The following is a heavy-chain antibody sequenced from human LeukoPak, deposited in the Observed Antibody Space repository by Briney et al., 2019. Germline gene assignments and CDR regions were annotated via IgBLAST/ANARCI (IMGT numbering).Heavy chain of an antibody. Sequence: GGSLRLSCAASGFTFSSYGMHWVRQAPGKGLEWVAFIRYDGSNKYYADSVKGRFTISRDNSKNTLYLQMNSLRAEDTAVYYCAKAERALLWFGELLGAFDIWGQGTMVTVSS. CDR1: GFTFSSYG. CDR2: IRYDGSNK. J-gene: IGHJ3*02. CDR3: AKAERALLWFGELLGAFDI. D-gene: IGHD3-10*01. V-gene: IGHV3-30*02.